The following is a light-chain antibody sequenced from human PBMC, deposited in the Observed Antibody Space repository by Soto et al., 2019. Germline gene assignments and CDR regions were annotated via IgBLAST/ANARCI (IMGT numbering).Light chain of an antibody. Sequence: EIVLTQSPATLSLSPGDRDTLSCRASQSVDSYLAWYQQKPGQATRLLISDASNRATGIPARFSVSGSGPDFTLTISSLEPEDFAVYYCQHRSNWPITFGQGTRLEIK. V-gene: IGKV3-11*01. CDR2: DAS. J-gene: IGKJ5*01. CDR1: QSVDSY. CDR3: QHRSNWPIT.